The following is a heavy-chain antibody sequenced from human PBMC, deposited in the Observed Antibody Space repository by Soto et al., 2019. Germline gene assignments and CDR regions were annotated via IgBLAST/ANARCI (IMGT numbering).Heavy chain of an antibody. D-gene: IGHD3-22*01. CDR2: IIPMFGTA. Sequence: QVQLVQSGAEVKKPGSSVKVCCKASGDTFSSYAINWVRQAPGQGLEWMGGIIPMFGTANYAQKFKGRVTITAGESTSTVYMELSILRSEDTAVYYCARVGPAHYYDSSGYYSPLDYWGQGTLVTVSS. CDR3: ARVGPAHYYDSSGYYSPLDY. CDR1: GDTFSSYA. J-gene: IGHJ4*02. V-gene: IGHV1-69*01.